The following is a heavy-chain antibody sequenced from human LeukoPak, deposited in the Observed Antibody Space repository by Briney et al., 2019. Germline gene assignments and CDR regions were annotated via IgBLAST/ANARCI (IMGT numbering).Heavy chain of an antibody. CDR1: GGSFSGYY. D-gene: IGHD2-21*02. J-gene: IGHJ3*02. CDR2: INHSGST. Sequence: SETLSLTCAVYGGSFSGYYWSWIRQPPGKGLEWIGEINHSGSTNYNPSLRSRVTISVDTSKNQFSLNLSSVTAADTAVYYCARHCAGNCYSKAFDIWGQGTMVTVAS. V-gene: IGHV4-34*01. CDR3: ARHCAGNCYSKAFDI.